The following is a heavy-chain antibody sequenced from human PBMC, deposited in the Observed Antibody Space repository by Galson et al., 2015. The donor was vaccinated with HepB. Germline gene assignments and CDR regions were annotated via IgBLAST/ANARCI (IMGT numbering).Heavy chain of an antibody. Sequence: SVQVSCKASGFTFTDYYIHWVRQAPGQGLEWMGWIQLNNGDTKYAPKFQGRVTMTRDTPISTAYMDLRGLTPDDTAVYYCARDPYDSTPLDYWGQGTLVTVSS. D-gene: IGHD5-12*01. V-gene: IGHV1-2*02. J-gene: IGHJ4*02. CDR2: IQLNNGDT. CDR3: ARDPYDSTPLDY. CDR1: GFTFTDYY.